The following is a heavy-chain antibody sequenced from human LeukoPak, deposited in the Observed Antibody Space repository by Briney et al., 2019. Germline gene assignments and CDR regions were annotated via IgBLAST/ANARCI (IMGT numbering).Heavy chain of an antibody. Sequence: PSETLSLTCTVSGGSISSYYWSWIRQPPGKGLEWIGYIYYSGSTNYNPSLKSRVTISVDTSKNQFSLKLSSVIAADTAVYYCARDMTKSYTAYYYGMDVWGQGTTVTVSS. CDR1: GGSISSYY. CDR2: IYYSGST. J-gene: IGHJ6*02. CDR3: ARDMTKSYTAYYYGMDV. D-gene: IGHD4-17*01. V-gene: IGHV4-59*12.